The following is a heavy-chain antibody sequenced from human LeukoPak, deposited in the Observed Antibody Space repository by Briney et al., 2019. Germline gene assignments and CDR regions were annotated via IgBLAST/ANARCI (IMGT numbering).Heavy chain of an antibody. CDR1: GFTVSSHS. J-gene: IGHJ2*01. CDR3: ARDQNYSSTWYRVGYFDL. CDR2: ICSSSNI. V-gene: IGHV3-48*02. Sequence: GGSLRLSCAASGFTVSSHSMNWVRQAPGKGLEWVSYICSSSNIYYADSVKGRFAISRDNAKNSLYLQMNSLRDEDKAVYYCARDQNYSSTWYRVGYFDLWGRGTLVTVSS. D-gene: IGHD6-13*01.